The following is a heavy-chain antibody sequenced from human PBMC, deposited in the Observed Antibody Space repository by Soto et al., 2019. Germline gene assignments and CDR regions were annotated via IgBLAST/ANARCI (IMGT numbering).Heavy chain of an antibody. Sequence: ASVKVSCKASGYTFTSYDINWVRQATGQGLEWMGLMNPNSGNTGYAQKFQGRVTMTRNTSISTAYMELSSLRSEDTAVYYCARGPHLYYYDSSGYPWGQGTLVTVSS. CDR3: ARGPHLYYYDSSGYP. D-gene: IGHD3-22*01. CDR2: MNPNSGNT. CDR1: GYTFTSYD. V-gene: IGHV1-8*01. J-gene: IGHJ5*02.